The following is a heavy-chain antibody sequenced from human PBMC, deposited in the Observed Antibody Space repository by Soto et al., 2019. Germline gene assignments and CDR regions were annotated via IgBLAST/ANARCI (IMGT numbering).Heavy chain of an antibody. D-gene: IGHD2-21*02. CDR1: GYIFTKYG. CDR3: ARLQLGGDRMLNWFDP. Sequence: QVQVVQSXPELKKPGASVKVSCKAQGYIFTKYGIGWVRQAPGHGLEWMGLINVYNGDRKVAQKFQDRVSMTTDTATDTAYMELKSLRSGDTAVYYCARLQLGGDRMLNWFDPWGQGTLVTVSS. J-gene: IGHJ5*02. CDR2: INVYNGDR. V-gene: IGHV1-18*01.